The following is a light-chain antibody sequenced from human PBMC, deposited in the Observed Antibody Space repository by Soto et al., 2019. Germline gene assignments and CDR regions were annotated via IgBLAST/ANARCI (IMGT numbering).Light chain of an antibody. CDR2: EVS. CDR3: SAYAGSNNFV. V-gene: IGLV2-8*01. J-gene: IGLJ1*01. CDR1: SSDVGDNY. Sequence: QSALTQPPSASGSPGQSVTISCTGTSSDVGDNYVSWYQQHLGKAPKLIIYEVSQRPSGVPDRFSGSKSGNTASLTVSGLQTEDEADYYCSAYAGSNNFVFGSGKKVTV.